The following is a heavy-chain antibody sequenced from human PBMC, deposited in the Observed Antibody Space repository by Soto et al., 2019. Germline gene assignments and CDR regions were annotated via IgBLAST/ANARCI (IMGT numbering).Heavy chain of an antibody. CDR1: GFTFSSYD. CDR2: IGTAGDT. J-gene: IGHJ6*03. V-gene: IGHV3-13*01. Sequence: EVQLVESGGGLVQPGGSLRLSCAASGFTFSSYDMHWVRQATGKGLEWVSAIGTAGDTYYPGSVKGRFTISRENAKNSLYLQMNSLRAGDTAVYYCARSPSTVTTWKYYYYYMDVWGKGTTVTVSS. D-gene: IGHD4-17*01. CDR3: ARSPSTVTTWKYYYYYMDV.